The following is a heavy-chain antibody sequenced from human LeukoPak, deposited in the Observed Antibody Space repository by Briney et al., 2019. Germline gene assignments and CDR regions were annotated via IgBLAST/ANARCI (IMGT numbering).Heavy chain of an antibody. D-gene: IGHD2-2*01. Sequence: ASVTVSCKASGYTFTSYGISWVRQAPGQGLEWMGWISAYNGNTNYAQKLQGRVTTTTDTSTSTAYMELRSLRSDDTAVYYCARDRIVVVPAANYGMDVWGQGTTVTVSS. CDR1: GYTFTSYG. J-gene: IGHJ6*02. V-gene: IGHV1-18*01. CDR2: ISAYNGNT. CDR3: ARDRIVVVPAANYGMDV.